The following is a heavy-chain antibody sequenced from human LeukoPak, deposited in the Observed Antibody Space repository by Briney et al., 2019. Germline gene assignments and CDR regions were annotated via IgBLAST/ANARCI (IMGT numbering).Heavy chain of an antibody. CDR3: AKEIVAAWIDAFDI. J-gene: IGHJ3*02. V-gene: IGHV3-23*01. CDR1: GSTFSGYA. Sequence: GGSLRLSCAASGSTFSGYAMSWVRQAPGQGLEWVSALSGGGGRTFYADSVKGRFTISRDNSKNTLYLQMSSLRAEDTAVYYCAKEIVAAWIDAFDIWGQGTMVTVSS. CDR2: LSGGGGRT. D-gene: IGHD6-13*01.